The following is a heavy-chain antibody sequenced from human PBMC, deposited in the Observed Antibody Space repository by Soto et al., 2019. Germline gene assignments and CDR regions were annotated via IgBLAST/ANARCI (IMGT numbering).Heavy chain of an antibody. V-gene: IGHV4-31*03. J-gene: IGHJ5*01. D-gene: IGHD2-15*01. CDR1: GDSITGGGYY. CDR2: IYYSTT. CDR3: ARGVPFTPAWFDS. Sequence: SETLSLTCSVSGDSITGGGYYWTWIRQHPGKGLEWIGYIYYSTTYYNRSLKSRVSISVDTSKNEFSLTLTSVTAADTAVYYCARGVPFTPAWFDSWGLRTLVTVSS.